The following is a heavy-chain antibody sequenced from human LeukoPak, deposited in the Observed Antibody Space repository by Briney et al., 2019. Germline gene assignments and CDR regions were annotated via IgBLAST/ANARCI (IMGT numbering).Heavy chain of an antibody. Sequence: GGSLRLSCAASGFTFSSYSMNWVRQAPGKGLEWVSSISSSSSYIYYADSVKGRFTISRDNAKNSLYLQMNSLRAEDTAVYYCARDGKTLGYSYGYLGYWGQGTLVTVSS. CDR2: ISSSSSYI. CDR1: GFTFSSYS. J-gene: IGHJ4*02. D-gene: IGHD5-18*01. V-gene: IGHV3-21*01. CDR3: ARDGKTLGYSYGYLGY.